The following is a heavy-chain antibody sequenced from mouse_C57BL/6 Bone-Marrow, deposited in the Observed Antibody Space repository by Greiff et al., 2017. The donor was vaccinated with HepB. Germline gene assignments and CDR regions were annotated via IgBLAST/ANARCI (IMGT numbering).Heavy chain of an antibody. CDR2: INPSTGYT. V-gene: IGHV1-7*01. J-gene: IGHJ4*01. CDR3: ARLYYGSRSYAMDY. D-gene: IGHD1-1*01. Sequence: QVQLQQSGAELAKPGASVKMSCKASGYTFTSYWMHWVKQRPGQGLEWIGYINPSTGYTEYNQKFKDKATLTADKSSSTAYMQLSSLTSEDSAVYYCARLYYGSRSYAMDYWGQGTSVTVSS. CDR1: GYTFTSYW.